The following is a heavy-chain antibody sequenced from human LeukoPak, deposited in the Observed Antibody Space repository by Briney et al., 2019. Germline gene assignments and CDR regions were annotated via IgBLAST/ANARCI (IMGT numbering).Heavy chain of an antibody. CDR2: INPNSGGT. CDR1: GYTLTGYY. D-gene: IGHD3-16*02. V-gene: IGHV1-2*02. J-gene: IGHJ4*02. CDR3: AIVNDYVWGSYRPYFDY. Sequence: ASVKVSCKASGYTLTGYYMHWVRQAPGQGLEWMGWINPNSGGTNYAQKFQGRVTMTRDTSISTAYMELSRLRSDDTAVYYCAIVNDYVWGSYRPYFDYWGQGTLVTVSS.